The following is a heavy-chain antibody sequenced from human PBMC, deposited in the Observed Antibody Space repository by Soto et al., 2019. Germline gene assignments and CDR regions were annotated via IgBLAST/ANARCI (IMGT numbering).Heavy chain of an antibody. D-gene: IGHD2-15*01. CDR1: GYNFNNYG. CDR2: IGAYSGYSDYT. V-gene: IGHV1-18*01. CDR3: ARDWFCSGGSCSDCFDP. Sequence: QVQLVQSGAEVKMPGASVKVSCKASGYNFNNYGISWVRQAPGQGLEWMGWIGAYSGYSDYTNYEKKFQARVTMTTDTSTSTAYMELTGLTPDDSAVYYCARDWFCSGGSCSDCFDPWGQGTLVTVSS. J-gene: IGHJ5*02.